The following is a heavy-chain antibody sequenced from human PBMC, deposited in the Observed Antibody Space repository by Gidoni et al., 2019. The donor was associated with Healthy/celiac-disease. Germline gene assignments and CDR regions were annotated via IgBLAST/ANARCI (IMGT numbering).Heavy chain of an antibody. CDR3: AKSIPYYYDSSGYYPVYYFDY. D-gene: IGHD3-22*01. J-gene: IGHJ4*02. V-gene: IGHV3-23*01. CDR1: GLTFSSYA. CDR2: ISGSGGST. Sequence: EVQLLESGGGLVQPGGSLRLSCAASGLTFSSYAMSWVRQAPGKGLEWVAAISGSGGSTYYADSVKGRFTISRDNSKNTLYLQMNSLRAEDTAVYYCAKSIPYYYDSSGYYPVYYFDYWGQGTLVTVSS.